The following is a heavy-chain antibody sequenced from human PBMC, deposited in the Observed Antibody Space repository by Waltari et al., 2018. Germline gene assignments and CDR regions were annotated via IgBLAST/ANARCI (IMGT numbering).Heavy chain of an antibody. V-gene: IGHV3-21*01. J-gene: IGHJ4*02. CDR1: GFTFSSYS. CDR3: ARGEDGGLRGYYYDSRGY. D-gene: IGHD3-22*01. CDR2: ISSSSSYI. Sequence: EVQLVESGGGLVKPGGSLRLSCAASGFTFSSYSMNWVRQAPGKGLEWVSSISSSSSYIYYADSVKGRFTISRDNAKNSLYLQMNSLRAEDTAVYYCARGEDGGLRGYYYDSRGYWGQGTLVTVSS.